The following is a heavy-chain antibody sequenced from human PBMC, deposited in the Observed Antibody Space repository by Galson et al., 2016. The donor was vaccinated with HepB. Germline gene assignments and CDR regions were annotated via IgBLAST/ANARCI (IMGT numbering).Heavy chain of an antibody. CDR1: GFTFSTYA. V-gene: IGHV3-30-3*01. D-gene: IGHD2-8*02. J-gene: IGHJ6*02. Sequence: SLRLSCAASGFTFSTYAVHWVRQAPGKGLEWVAVIAYDGNNKYYADSVKGRFTISRDNSKNTMYLQMNSLRVGDTAVYYCARDGTPYWGWKSFDNYYYYYGMDVWGQGTTVTVSS. CDR3: ARDGTPYWGWKSFDNYYYYYGMDV. CDR2: IAYDGNNK.